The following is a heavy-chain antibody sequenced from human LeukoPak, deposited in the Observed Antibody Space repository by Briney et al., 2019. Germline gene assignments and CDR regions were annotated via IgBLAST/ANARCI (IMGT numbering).Heavy chain of an antibody. Sequence: PGGSLRLSCAASGFTFSSYAMSWVRQAPGKGLEWVSAISGSGGSSYYANSVKGRLTISRDNSAKTLYRQMNSLRAEETAVYYCLLIAVAGTVDYWGQGTLVTVSS. D-gene: IGHD6-19*01. CDR2: ISGSGGSS. CDR1: GFTFSSYA. CDR3: LLIAVAGTVDY. J-gene: IGHJ4*02. V-gene: IGHV3-23*01.